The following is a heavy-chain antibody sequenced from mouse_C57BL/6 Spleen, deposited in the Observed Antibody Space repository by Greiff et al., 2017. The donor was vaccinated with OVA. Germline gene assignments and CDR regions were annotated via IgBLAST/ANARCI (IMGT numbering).Heavy chain of an antibody. CDR3: VRQLFAY. Sequence: DVQLQESGGGLVQPKGSLKLSCAASGFSFNTYAMNWVRQAPGKGLEWVARIRSKSNNYATYYADSVKDRFTISRDDSESMLYLQMNNLKTEDTAMYYCVRQLFAYWGQGTLVTVSA. CDR2: IRSKSNNYAT. V-gene: IGHV10-1*01. CDR1: GFSFNTYA. J-gene: IGHJ3*01.